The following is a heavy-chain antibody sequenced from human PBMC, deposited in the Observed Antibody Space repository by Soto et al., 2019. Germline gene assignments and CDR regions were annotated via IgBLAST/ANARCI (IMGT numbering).Heavy chain of an antibody. CDR2: IYHSGTT. V-gene: IGHV4-38-2*02. CDR1: GYSITSDFY. CDR3: ARVFSNFWHFFDY. Sequence: SETLSLACLVSGYSITSDFYWGWIREPPGKGLEWIGSIYHSGTTYSDPSLKSRLTISVDTSKNQFSLMLTSVTAADTAVYYCARVFSNFWHFFDYWGHGTLVTVSS. D-gene: IGHD1-7*01. J-gene: IGHJ4*01.